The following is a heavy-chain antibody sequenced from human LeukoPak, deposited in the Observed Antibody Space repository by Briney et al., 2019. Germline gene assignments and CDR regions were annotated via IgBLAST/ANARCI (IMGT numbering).Heavy chain of an antibody. D-gene: IGHD3-22*01. J-gene: IGHJ5*02. CDR2: IYYSGST. V-gene: IGHV4-30-4*07. CDR1: GGSISSGGYS. Sequence: TTSETLSLTCAVSGGSISSGGYSWSWIRQPPGKGLEWIGYIYYSGSTYYNPSLKSRVTISVDTSKNQFSLRLTSVTAADTAVYYCASAAYYYDSSGWIDPWGQGTLVTVSS. CDR3: ASAAYYYDSSGWIDP.